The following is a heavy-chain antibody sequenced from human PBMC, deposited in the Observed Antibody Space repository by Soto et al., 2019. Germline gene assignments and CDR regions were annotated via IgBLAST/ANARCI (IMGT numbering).Heavy chain of an antibody. CDR2: IYYSGST. V-gene: IGHV4-39*01. CDR1: GGSISSSSCY. Sequence: SETLSLTCTVSGGSISSSSCYWGWIRQPPGKGLEWIGSIYYSGSTYYNPSLKSRVTISVDTSKNQFSLKLSSVTAADTAVYYCASSSSWFINWFDPWGQGTLVTVSS. D-gene: IGHD6-13*01. J-gene: IGHJ5*02. CDR3: ASSSSWFINWFDP.